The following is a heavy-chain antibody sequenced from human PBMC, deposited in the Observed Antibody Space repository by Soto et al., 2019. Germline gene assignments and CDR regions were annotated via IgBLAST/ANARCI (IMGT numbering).Heavy chain of an antibody. Sequence: PSETLSLTCAVSGYSISSSNWWGWIRQPPGKGLEWIGYIYYSGTTYYNPSLKSRVTMSVDNSKNTLYLQMLNVRPEDTAVYYCAKPRSSLEWPPFDPWGQGTLVTVSS. V-gene: IGHV4-28*01. CDR3: AKPRSSLEWPPFDP. CDR1: GYSISSSNW. J-gene: IGHJ5*02. CDR2: IYYSGTT. D-gene: IGHD3-3*01.